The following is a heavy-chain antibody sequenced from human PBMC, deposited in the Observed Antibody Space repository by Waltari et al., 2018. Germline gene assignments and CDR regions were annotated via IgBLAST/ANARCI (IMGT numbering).Heavy chain of an antibody. CDR2: ISSYGHTI. CDR1: GFIFSSYE. CDR3: ARGKYTSSCPDY. J-gene: IGHJ4*02. V-gene: IGHV3-48*03. D-gene: IGHD6-13*01. Sequence: EVQLVESGGGLVQPGGSPRLSCLASGFIFSSYEMNLVRQAPGKGLEWSAYISSYGHTINDAGSVKGRFTISRDNTRNSLFLQMNSLRGEDTAIYYCARGKYTSSCPDYWGQGTMVTVSS.